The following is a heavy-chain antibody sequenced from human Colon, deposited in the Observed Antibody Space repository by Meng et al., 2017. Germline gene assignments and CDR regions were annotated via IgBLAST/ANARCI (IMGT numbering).Heavy chain of an antibody. CDR1: GYTFTGYY. CDR2: IHPNTGAT. CDR3: ARDGSYGLDLDF. Sequence: QVQLVQSGTEVKKPGASVKVSCKTSGYTFTGYYMQWVRHAPGQGLEWLGRIHPNTGATNYAQKFQDRVTMTRDTSISTVYMELNTLTSDDTAVYYRARDGSYGLDLDFWGQGTLVTVSS. D-gene: IGHD3-3*01. V-gene: IGHV1-2*06. J-gene: IGHJ4*02.